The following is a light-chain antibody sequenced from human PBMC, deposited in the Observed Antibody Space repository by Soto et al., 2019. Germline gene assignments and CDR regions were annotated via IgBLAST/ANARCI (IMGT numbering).Light chain of an antibody. Sequence: DIQMTQSPYTLSASVGDRVXINXXASQGISTWLAWYQQKPGTAPKLXIYDAYSLESGVPSRFSGSGSGTEFTLTISSLQPDDYATYYCQQYSSYSRTFGQGTKVDIK. CDR2: DAY. V-gene: IGKV1-5*01. J-gene: IGKJ1*01. CDR1: QGISTW. CDR3: QQYSSYSRT.